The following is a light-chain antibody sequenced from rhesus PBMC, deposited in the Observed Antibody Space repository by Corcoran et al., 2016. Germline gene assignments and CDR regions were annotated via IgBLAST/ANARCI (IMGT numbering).Light chain of an antibody. J-gene: IGKJ1*01. Sequence: DIQMTQSPSSLSASVGDRVTITCRASQGITNDLAWYPQKQGETPKLLIDEASSLQSGIPSRFSGSGSGTDFTLTISSLQSEDFATYYCQHYYSTPRTFGQVTKVEIK. CDR1: QGITND. CDR3: QHYYSTPRT. CDR2: EAS. V-gene: IGKV1-25*01.